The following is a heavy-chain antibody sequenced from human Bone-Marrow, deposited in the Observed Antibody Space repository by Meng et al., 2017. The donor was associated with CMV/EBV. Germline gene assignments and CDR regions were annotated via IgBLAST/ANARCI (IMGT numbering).Heavy chain of an antibody. CDR1: GFTFDDYA. D-gene: IGHD1-26*01. CDR3: AKPFSGSYYFDY. Sequence: GESLKISCAASGFTFDDYAMHWVRQAPGKGLEWVSTISTDGASTYYADSVKGRFIISRDSSDNTLYLHMNSLGAEDTALYYCAKPFSGSYYFDYWGLGTLVTVSS. CDR2: ISTDGAST. J-gene: IGHJ4*02. V-gene: IGHV3-23*01.